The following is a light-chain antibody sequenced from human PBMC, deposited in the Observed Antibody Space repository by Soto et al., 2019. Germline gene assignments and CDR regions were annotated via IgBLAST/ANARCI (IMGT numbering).Light chain of an antibody. CDR1: HSISTN. J-gene: IGKJ4*01. Sequence: EIIMTQSPATLSVSPGEGATLSCRTSHSISTNLAWYQHKRGQSPRLLVYGASTRATGVPARFSGSGSEAEFTLSISSLQSEDFEVYYFQHYNSWPTFGGGTKVEIK. CDR2: GAS. V-gene: IGKV3-15*01. CDR3: QHYNSWPT.